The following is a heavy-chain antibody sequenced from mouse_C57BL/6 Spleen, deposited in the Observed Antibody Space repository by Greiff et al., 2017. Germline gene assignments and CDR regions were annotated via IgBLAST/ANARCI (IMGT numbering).Heavy chain of an antibody. J-gene: IGHJ2*01. CDR1: GYTFPSYW. D-gene: IGHD1-1*01. CDR2: INPSNGGT. CDR3: ARPVDYDSSYLEY. V-gene: IGHV1-53*01. Sequence: QVQLKQPGTELVKPGASVKLSCKASGYTFPSYWMPWVKQRPGQGLEWIGNINPSNGGTNYNEKFNSKATLTVDKSSSTAYMQLSSLTSEDSAVYYCARPVDYDSSYLEYWGQGTTLTVSS.